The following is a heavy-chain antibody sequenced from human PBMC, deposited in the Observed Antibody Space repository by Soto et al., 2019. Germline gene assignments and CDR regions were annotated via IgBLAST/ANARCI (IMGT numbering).Heavy chain of an antibody. Sequence: GASVKVSCKASGYTFTGYYMHWVRQAPGQGLEWMGWINPNSGGTNYAQKFQGRVTMTRDTSISTAYMELSRLRSDDTAVYYCARVEDIVVVPAARYGMDVWGQGTTVTVSS. CDR2: INPNSGGT. CDR1: GYTFTGYY. D-gene: IGHD2-2*01. J-gene: IGHJ6*02. CDR3: ARVEDIVVVPAARYGMDV. V-gene: IGHV1-2*02.